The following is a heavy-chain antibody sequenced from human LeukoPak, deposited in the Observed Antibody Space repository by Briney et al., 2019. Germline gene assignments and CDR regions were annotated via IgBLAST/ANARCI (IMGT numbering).Heavy chain of an antibody. CDR3: AREGVVGAYGHFDY. CDR2: LNLSGNT. D-gene: IGHD2-15*01. CDR1: AGSFSGYY. J-gene: IGHJ4*02. V-gene: IGHV4-34*01. Sequence: KTSETLSLTCAVYAGSFSGYYWSWIPQPPGKGLEWSMELNLSGNTNYNPSLKSRVTISVDTTKNQFSLKLSTVTAADTAVYYCAREGVVGAYGHFDYWGQGTLVTVSS.